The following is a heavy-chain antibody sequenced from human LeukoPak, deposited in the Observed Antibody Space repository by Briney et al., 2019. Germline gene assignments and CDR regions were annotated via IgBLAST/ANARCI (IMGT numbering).Heavy chain of an antibody. V-gene: IGHV3-33*01. CDR2: IWYDGSNK. Sequence: GGSLRLSCAASGFTFSSYGMHWVRQAPGKGLEWVEVIWYDGSNKYYADSVKGRFTISRDNSKNTLYLQMNSLRAEDTAVYYCARETLSYASSGYSLTYYFDYWGQGTLVTVSS. CDR1: GFTFSSYG. CDR3: ARETLSYASSGYSLTYYFDY. D-gene: IGHD3-22*01. J-gene: IGHJ4*02.